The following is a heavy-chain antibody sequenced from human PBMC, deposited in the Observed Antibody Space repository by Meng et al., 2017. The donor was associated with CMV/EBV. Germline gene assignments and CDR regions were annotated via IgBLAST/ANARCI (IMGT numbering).Heavy chain of an antibody. Sequence: QITLKESGPTLLKPPQTLTLTCTVSGFSLSTSGVGVGWIRQPPGKALEWLALIYWDDDKRYSPSLKSRLTITKDTSKNQVVLTMTNMDPVDTATYYCARIAAAGRFDYWGQGTLVTVSS. J-gene: IGHJ4*02. CDR2: IYWDDDK. V-gene: IGHV2-5*02. D-gene: IGHD6-13*01. CDR3: ARIAAAGRFDY. CDR1: GFSLSTSGVG.